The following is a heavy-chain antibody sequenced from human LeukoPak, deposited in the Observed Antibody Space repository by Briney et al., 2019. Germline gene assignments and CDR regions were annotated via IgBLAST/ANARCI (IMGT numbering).Heavy chain of an antibody. CDR1: GFTFSSYS. Sequence: PGGSLRLSCAASGFTFSSYSMNWVRQAPGKGLEWVSYISSSSSTIYYADSVKGRFTISRDNAKNTLYLQMNSLRVDDTAVYYCAAEARSSPSYYYYYYMDVWGKGTTVTVSS. CDR2: ISSSSSTI. J-gene: IGHJ6*03. V-gene: IGHV3-48*01. D-gene: IGHD3-10*01. CDR3: AAEARSSPSYYYYYYMDV.